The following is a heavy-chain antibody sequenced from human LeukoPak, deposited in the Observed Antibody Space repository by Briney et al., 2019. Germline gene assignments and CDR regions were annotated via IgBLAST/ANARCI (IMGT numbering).Heavy chain of an antibody. Sequence: SETLSLTCVVSGYSISSGYHWGWFRQPPGGGREWIGSVYRSGSTYYNPSLKSRVTISADTTHNQLSLQERTSVAPTNAVYYCGRENWVLDYWGQGMQVSDPS. J-gene: IGHJ4*02. V-gene: IGHV4-38-2*02. D-gene: IGHD7-27*01. CDR3: GRENWVLDY. CDR1: GYSISSGYH. CDR2: VYRSGST.